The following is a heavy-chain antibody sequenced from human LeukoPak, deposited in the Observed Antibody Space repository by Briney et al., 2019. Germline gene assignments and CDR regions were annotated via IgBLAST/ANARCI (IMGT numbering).Heavy chain of an antibody. D-gene: IGHD3-22*01. CDR2: MNPNSGNT. J-gene: IGHJ6*03. V-gene: IGHV1-8*01. CDR3: ARSYYDSSGYYRFYYYMDV. Sequence: ASVKVSCKASGYTFTSYDINWVRQATGQGLEWMGWMNPNSGNTGYAQKFQGRVTMTRNTSISTAYMELSSLRSEGTAVYYCARSYYDSSGYYRFYYYMDVWGKGTTVTVSS. CDR1: GYTFTSYD.